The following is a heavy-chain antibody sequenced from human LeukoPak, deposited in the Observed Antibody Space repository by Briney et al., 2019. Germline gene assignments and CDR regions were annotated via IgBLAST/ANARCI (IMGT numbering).Heavy chain of an antibody. Sequence: ASVKVSRKASGYMFTGYYMHWVRQAPGRGLEWMGWINPNSGGTNYAQKFQGRVTMTRDTSISTAYMDLNRLRSDDTAVYYCARVVAVTGTPVYYMDVWGKGTTVTVSS. CDR3: ARVVAVTGTPVYYMDV. CDR1: GYMFTGYY. J-gene: IGHJ6*03. D-gene: IGHD6-19*01. CDR2: INPNSGGT. V-gene: IGHV1-2*02.